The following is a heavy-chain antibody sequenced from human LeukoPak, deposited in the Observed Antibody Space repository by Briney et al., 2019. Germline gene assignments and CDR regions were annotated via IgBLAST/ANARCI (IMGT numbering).Heavy chain of an antibody. D-gene: IGHD3-22*01. Sequence: SETLSLTCGVYGGSFSDYYWSWIRQPPGKGLEWIGEINHSGSTNYNPSLKSRVTISVDTSKNKFSLKLSSVTAADTAVYYCARGPPTMIVVVITRRGWFDPWGQGTLVTVSS. J-gene: IGHJ5*02. CDR2: INHSGST. V-gene: IGHV4-34*01. CDR1: GGSFSDYY. CDR3: ARGPPTMIVVVITRRGWFDP.